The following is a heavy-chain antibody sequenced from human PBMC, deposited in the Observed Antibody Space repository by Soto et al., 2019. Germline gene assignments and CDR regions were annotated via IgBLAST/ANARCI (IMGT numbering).Heavy chain of an antibody. V-gene: IGHV4-30-2*01. CDR2: IYHSGST. D-gene: IGHD3-10*01. J-gene: IGHJ5*02. CDR3: AREDGSGSYLS. Sequence: SETLSLTCAVSGGSISSGGYSWSWIRQPPGKGLEWIGYIYHSGSTYYNPSLKSRVTISVDRSKNQFSLKLRSVTAADTAVYYCAREDGSGSYLSWGQGTLVTVSS. CDR1: GGSISSGGYS.